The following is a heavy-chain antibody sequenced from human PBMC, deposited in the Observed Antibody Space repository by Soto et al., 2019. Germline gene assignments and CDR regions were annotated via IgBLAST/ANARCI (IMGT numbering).Heavy chain of an antibody. CDR3: AQRRPPRRLDY. V-gene: IGHV2-5*02. CDR1: GLSLSTSGVV. CDR2: IYWDDDK. J-gene: IGHJ4*02. D-gene: IGHD6-19*01. Sequence: QITLKESGPTLVNPTQTLPLTCTFSGLSLSTSGVVVGWIRQPPGKALEWLALIYWDDDKRYSPSLNSRLTITKDTANNQVVLTMTNMDPVDTATYYGAQRRPPRRLDYWGQGTLGTVSS.